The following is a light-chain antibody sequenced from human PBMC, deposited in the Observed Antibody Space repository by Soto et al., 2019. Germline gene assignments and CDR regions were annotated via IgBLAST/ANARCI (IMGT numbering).Light chain of an antibody. CDR2: EVS. CDR3: SSYTSTTLV. CDR1: SSDVGGYDF. Sequence: QSVLTQPASVSGSPGQSITISCTGTSSDVGGYDFVSWYQHHPGKVPKLMIFEVSKRPSGVSNRFSGSKSGSTASLTISGLQAEDEADYYCSSYTSTTLVFGGGTKLTVL. V-gene: IGLV2-14*01. J-gene: IGLJ2*01.